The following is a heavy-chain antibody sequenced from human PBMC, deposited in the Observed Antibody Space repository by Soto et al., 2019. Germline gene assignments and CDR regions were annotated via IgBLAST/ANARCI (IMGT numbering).Heavy chain of an antibody. CDR2: IYWDDDK. CDR3: AHSRISMVRGVIAFDY. D-gene: IGHD3-10*01. CDR1: GFSLSTSGVG. J-gene: IGHJ4*02. V-gene: IGHV2-5*02. Sequence: QITLKESGPTLVKPTQTLTLTCTFSGFSLSTSGVGVGWIRQPPGKALEWLALIYWDDDKRYSPSLKSRLTNAKDTPKNQVVLTMTAMGPVDTATYYCAHSRISMVRGVIAFDYWGQGTLVTVSS.